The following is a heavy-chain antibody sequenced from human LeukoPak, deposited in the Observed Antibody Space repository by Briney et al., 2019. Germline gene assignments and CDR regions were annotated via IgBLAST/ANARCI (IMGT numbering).Heavy chain of an antibody. J-gene: IGHJ5*02. V-gene: IGHV3-33*08. CDR1: GFSFFVYR. CDR2: IWYDGSNK. Sequence: QAGGSLRLSCTSSGFSFFVYRLNWIRQRPGRGLEWVAVIWYDGSNKYYANSVKGRFTISRDNSKNTLYLQMNSLRAEDTAVYYCARTLWPEYSSSPGWFDPWGQGTLVTVSS. CDR3: ARTLWPEYSSSPGWFDP. D-gene: IGHD6-6*01.